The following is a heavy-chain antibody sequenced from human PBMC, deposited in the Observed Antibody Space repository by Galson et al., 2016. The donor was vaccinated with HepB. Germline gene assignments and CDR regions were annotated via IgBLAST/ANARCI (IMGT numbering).Heavy chain of an antibody. D-gene: IGHD4-17*01. CDR3: ARALEYGSRNYYDYYAMDV. J-gene: IGHJ6*02. V-gene: IGHV5-10-1*01. Sequence: QSGAEVKEPGESLRISCQGSGYRLTDYWITWVRQVPGKGLQWMGRIDPDDSYPNYSPSFQGHVTISVDKSINPAYLQWCTLKASDTAIYSCARALEYGSRNYYDYYAMDVWGPGTTVIVSS. CDR1: GYRLTDYW. CDR2: IDPDDSYP.